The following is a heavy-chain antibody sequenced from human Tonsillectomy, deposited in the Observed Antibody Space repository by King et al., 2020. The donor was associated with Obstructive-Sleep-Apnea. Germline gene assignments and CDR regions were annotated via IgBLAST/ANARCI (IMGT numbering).Heavy chain of an antibody. V-gene: IGHV4-59*01. CDR1: GGSISTYY. Sequence: VQLQESGPGLVKPSETLSLTCSVSGGSISTYYWSWIRQPPGKGLEWIGYIYYSGSTNYNPSLKSRVSISVDTSKNQFSLKLSSVTAADTAVYYCARAPYGSGIIDWFDPWGQGTLVTVSS. J-gene: IGHJ5*02. CDR3: ARAPYGSGIIDWFDP. D-gene: IGHD3-10*01. CDR2: IYYSGST.